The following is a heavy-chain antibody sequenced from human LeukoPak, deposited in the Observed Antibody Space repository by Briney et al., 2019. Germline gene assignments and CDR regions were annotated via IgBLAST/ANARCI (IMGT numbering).Heavy chain of an antibody. J-gene: IGHJ4*02. CDR2: MNPNSGNT. V-gene: IGHV1-8*01. CDR1: GYTFTSYD. D-gene: IGHD3-22*01. Sequence: ASVKVSCKASGYTFTSYDINWVRQATGQGLEWMGWMNPNSGNTGYAQKFQGRVTMTRNTSISTAYMELSSLRSEDTALYYCAKAEYYYDSSGFDYWGQGTLVTVSS. CDR3: AKAEYYYDSSGFDY.